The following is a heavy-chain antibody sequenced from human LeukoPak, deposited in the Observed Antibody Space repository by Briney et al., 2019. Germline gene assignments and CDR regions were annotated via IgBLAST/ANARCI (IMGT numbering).Heavy chain of an antibody. CDR2: ISGSGGST. V-gene: IGHV3-23*01. CDR1: GFTFSSYA. Sequence: GGSLRLSCAASGFTFSSYAMRWVRQAPGKGLEWVSAISGSGGSTYYADSVKGRFTISRDNSKNTLYLQMYSLRAEDTAVYYCANSLEWLDVYFDYWGQGTLVTVSS. J-gene: IGHJ4*02. CDR3: ANSLEWLDVYFDY. D-gene: IGHD3-3*01.